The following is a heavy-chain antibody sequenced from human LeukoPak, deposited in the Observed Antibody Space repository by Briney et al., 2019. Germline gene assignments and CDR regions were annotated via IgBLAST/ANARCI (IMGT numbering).Heavy chain of an antibody. CDR2: IYYIENT. V-gene: IGHV4-30-4*01. Sequence: PSETLSLTCTVSGGSISSGDSYWSWIRQSPGKGLEWIGYIYYIENTYYNPSLKSRVTISVDTSKNQFSLRLSSVAAADTAVYYCARDRARRNGYNYGDAFDIWGQGTMVSVSS. D-gene: IGHD5-24*01. CDR3: ARDRARRNGYNYGDAFDI. CDR1: GGSISSGDSY. J-gene: IGHJ3*02.